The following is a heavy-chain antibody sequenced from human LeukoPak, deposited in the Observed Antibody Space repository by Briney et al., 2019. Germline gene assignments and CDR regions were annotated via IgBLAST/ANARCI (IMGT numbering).Heavy chain of an antibody. CDR1: GGSISSYY. Sequence: SETLSLTCTVSGGSISSYYWSWIRQPPGKGLEWIGYIYYNPSLKSRVTISVDTSKNQFSLKLSSVTAADTAVYYCARAQYYDFWSGYPYYFDYWGQGTLVTVSS. D-gene: IGHD3-3*01. V-gene: IGHV4-59*01. J-gene: IGHJ4*02. CDR3: ARAQYYDFWSGYPYYFDY. CDR2: IYY.